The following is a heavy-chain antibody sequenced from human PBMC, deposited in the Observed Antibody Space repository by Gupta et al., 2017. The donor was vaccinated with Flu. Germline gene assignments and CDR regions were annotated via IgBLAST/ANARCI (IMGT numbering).Heavy chain of an antibody. Sequence: QVQLVQSGAEVKKPGASVKVSCKASGSQYTFNKYAMHWVRQAPGQRLEWMGWINSVNGNTKYSQKFQGRVTITSDTSASTAYMELSSLRFEDTAVYYCARGAAYFSNGVCSWGYYFEHWGQGALVTVSA. V-gene: IGHV1-3*01. CDR1: GSQYTFNKYA. J-gene: IGHJ4*02. CDR2: INSVNGNT. CDR3: ARGAAYFSNGVCSWGYYFEH. D-gene: IGHD2-8*01.